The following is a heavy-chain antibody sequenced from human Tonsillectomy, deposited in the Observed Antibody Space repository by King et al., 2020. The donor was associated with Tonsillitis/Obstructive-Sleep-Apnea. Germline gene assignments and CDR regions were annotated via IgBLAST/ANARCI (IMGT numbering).Heavy chain of an antibody. CDR1: GYSFPTYW. CDR2: IDPSDSYT. D-gene: IGHD2-2*01. Sequence: VQLVESGAEVKKPGESLRISCKGSGYSFPTYWISWVRQMPGIGLEWMGRIDPSDSYTNYSPSFQGHVTISADKSISTAYLQWSSLKASDTAMYYCAILAAAFCSSSSCSNYSYYRMDVCGQGTTVTVSS. V-gene: IGHV5-10-1*03. J-gene: IGHJ6*02. CDR3: AILAAAFCSSSSCSNYSYYRMDV.